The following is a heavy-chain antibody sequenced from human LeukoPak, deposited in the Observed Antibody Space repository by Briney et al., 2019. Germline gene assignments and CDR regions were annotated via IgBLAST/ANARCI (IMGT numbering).Heavy chain of an antibody. Sequence: HPGGSLRLSCAGSGFIFNNYAMHWVRQPPGKGLEWVSGISWNSGSIDYADSVKGRFTISRDNAKNSLYLQMNSLRVEDTAFYYCAKDNRRHYTSGPNPDPLHWGQGALVTVSS. D-gene: IGHD6-19*01. V-gene: IGHV3-9*01. CDR2: ISWNSGSI. J-gene: IGHJ4*02. CDR1: GFIFNNYA. CDR3: AKDNRRHYTSGPNPDPLH.